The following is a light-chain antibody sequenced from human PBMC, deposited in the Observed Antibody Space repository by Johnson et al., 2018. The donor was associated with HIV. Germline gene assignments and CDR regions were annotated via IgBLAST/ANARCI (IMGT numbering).Light chain of an antibody. Sequence: QSVLTQPPSVSAAPGQKVTISCSGSSSNIGDNYVSWYQQLPGTAPKLLIYENNKRPSGIPDRFSGSKSGTSATLGIAGLQTGDAADYYCGTWDNSLTTGAVLRTGTKVTVL. V-gene: IGLV1-51*02. J-gene: IGLJ1*01. CDR3: GTWDNSLTTGAV. CDR2: ENN. CDR1: SSNIGDNY.